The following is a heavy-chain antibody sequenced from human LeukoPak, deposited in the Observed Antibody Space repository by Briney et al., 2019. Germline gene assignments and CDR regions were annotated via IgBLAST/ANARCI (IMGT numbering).Heavy chain of an antibody. V-gene: IGHV1-46*01. D-gene: IGHD3-22*01. J-gene: IGHJ4*02. CDR1: GYTFTSYL. Sequence: GASVKVSCEASGYTFTSYLMHWVRQAPGQGLEWMGIINPSGGSTSSAQKFQGRVTMTRDTSTSTNYMELRSLKSIDTAVYYCSSEDSTGYGFHYWGQGTLVTVSS. CDR3: SSEDSTGYGFHY. CDR2: INPSGGST.